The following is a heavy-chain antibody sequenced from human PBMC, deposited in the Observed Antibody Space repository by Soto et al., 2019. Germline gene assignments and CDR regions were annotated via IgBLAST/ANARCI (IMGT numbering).Heavy chain of an antibody. CDR2: IYSSGTT. CDR1: GGSISNYY. CDR3: ARQTTYSSSWYDY. D-gene: IGHD6-13*01. V-gene: IGHV4-4*07. J-gene: IGHJ5*01. Sequence: QVQLQESGPGLVKPSETLSLTCTVSGGSISNYYWTWIRQPAGKGLEWIGRIYSSGTTNYNPSLKSRVTMSVDTSKNQCALKLSSVTAADTALYYCARQTTYSSSWYDYWGHGTLVTVSS.